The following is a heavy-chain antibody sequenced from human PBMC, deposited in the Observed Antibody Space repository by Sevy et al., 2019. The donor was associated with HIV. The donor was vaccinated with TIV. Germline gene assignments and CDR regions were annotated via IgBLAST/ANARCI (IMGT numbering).Heavy chain of an antibody. D-gene: IGHD2-2*01. CDR2: ISYDGSNK. Sequence: GGSLRLSCAASGFTFSSYGMHWVRQAPGKGLEWVAVISYDGSNKYYADSVKGRFTISRDNSKNTLYLPMNSLRAEDTAVYYCAKEVAYCSSTSCYLYFDYWGQGTLVTVSS. J-gene: IGHJ4*02. CDR3: AKEVAYCSSTSCYLYFDY. CDR1: GFTFSSYG. V-gene: IGHV3-30*18.